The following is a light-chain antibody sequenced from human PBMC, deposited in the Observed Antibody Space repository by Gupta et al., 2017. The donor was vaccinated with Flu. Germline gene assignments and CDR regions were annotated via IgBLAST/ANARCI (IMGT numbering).Light chain of an antibody. Sequence: QSVLTQPPSASGTPGQGVTISCSGSSSNIGSNPVNWYQQVPGTAPKLLIFSNSQRPSGFPGRFSGSKSDTSASLAISGLQSEDEADFYCASWDDSLNGPVFGEGTKLTVL. CDR2: SNS. CDR1: SSNIGSNP. V-gene: IGLV1-44*01. CDR3: ASWDDSLNGPV. J-gene: IGLJ3*02.